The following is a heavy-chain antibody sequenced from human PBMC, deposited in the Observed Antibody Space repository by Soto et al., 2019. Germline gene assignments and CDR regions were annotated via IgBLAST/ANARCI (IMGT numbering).Heavy chain of an antibody. CDR3: ATYSYLLDTSGYHDV. D-gene: IGHD3-22*01. CDR2: INHSGST. J-gene: IGHJ4*02. Sequence: SETLSLTCAVYGGSFSGYYWSWIRQPPGKGLEWIGEINHSGSTNYNPSLKSQVTISVDTSKNQFSLRLHSMTAADTALYYCATYSYLLDTSGYHDVWGQGLQVTVSS. CDR1: GGSFSGYY. V-gene: IGHV4-34*01.